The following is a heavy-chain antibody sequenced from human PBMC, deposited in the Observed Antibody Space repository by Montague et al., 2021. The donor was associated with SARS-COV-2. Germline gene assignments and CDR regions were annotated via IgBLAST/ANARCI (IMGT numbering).Heavy chain of an antibody. CDR3: ARRIVTYYWYFDL. V-gene: IGHV4-59*01. J-gene: IGHJ2*01. D-gene: IGHD2-15*01. CDR2: IHYSGRT. CDR1: NASFDNYY. Sequence: SETLSLTCTVSNASFDNYYWSWVRQSPGKGLEYIGYIHYSGRTYYNPSLRSRVTILIDTSKNQFSLKLMSVTAAETAIYFCARRIVTYYWYFDLWGRGTLVTVSS.